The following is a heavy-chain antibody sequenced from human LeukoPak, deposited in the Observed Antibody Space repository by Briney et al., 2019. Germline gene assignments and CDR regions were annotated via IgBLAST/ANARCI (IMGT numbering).Heavy chain of an antibody. V-gene: IGHV3-23*01. CDR3: AKDYSGWSQGYFDY. CDR2: ISGSGGST. CDR1: EFTFSNYA. Sequence: GGSLRLSCAASEFTFSNYAMSWVRQAPGKGLEWVSAISGSGGSTYYADSVKGRFTISRDNSKNTLYLQMNSLRAEDTAVYYCAKDYSGWSQGYFDYWGQGTLVTVSS. D-gene: IGHD6-19*01. J-gene: IGHJ4*02.